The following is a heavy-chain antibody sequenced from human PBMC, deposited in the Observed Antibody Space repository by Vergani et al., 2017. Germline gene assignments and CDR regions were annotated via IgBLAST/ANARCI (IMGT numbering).Heavy chain of an antibody. CDR3: GKESHDFWSGYYVDWFDP. CDR2: IYTSGST. CDR1: GGPISSDNYY. J-gene: IGHJ5*02. V-gene: IGHV4-61*02. D-gene: IGHD3-3*01. Sequence: QVQLQESGPGLVQPSQTLSLTCTVSGGPISSDNYYWSWIRQPAGKGLEWIGRIYTSGSTNYNPSLKSRVTMSVDTSKTQFYLKLSPVTAADTAVYYCGKESHDFWSGYYVDWFDPGGQGTLVTVSS.